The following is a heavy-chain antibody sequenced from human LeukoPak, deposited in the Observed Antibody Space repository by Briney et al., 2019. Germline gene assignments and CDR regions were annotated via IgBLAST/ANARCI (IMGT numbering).Heavy chain of an antibody. CDR1: GYTFTSYD. J-gene: IGHJ4*02. D-gene: IGHD3-22*01. Sequence: ASVKVSCKASGYTFTSYDINWVRQATGQGLEWMGWMNPNSGNTGYAQKFQGRVTMTRNTSISTAYMELSSLRSEDTAVYYCATDDSSGYRGAYWGQGTLVTVSS. V-gene: IGHV1-8*02. CDR3: ATDDSSGYRGAY. CDR2: MNPNSGNT.